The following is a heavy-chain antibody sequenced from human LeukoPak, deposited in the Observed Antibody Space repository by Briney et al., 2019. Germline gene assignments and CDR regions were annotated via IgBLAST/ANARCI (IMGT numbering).Heavy chain of an antibody. CDR1: GFSFSTHW. J-gene: IGHJ4*02. CDR3: GSLTVVARDH. Sequence: GGSPRLSCAASGFSFSTHWMHWVRQAPGKGLVYVAQINSDGSATSYADSVKGRFTISRDNAKNTLYLEMSSLRAEDTAVYYCGSLTVVARDHWGQGTLVTVSS. V-gene: IGHV3-74*01. CDR2: INSDGSAT. D-gene: IGHD3-22*01.